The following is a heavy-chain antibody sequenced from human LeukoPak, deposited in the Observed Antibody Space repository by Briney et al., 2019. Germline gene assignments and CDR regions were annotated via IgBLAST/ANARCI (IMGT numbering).Heavy chain of an antibody. CDR1: GFTFSDYA. V-gene: IGHV3-23*01. CDR2: ITADGGST. CDR3: ARVWIRDYMDV. Sequence: QTGGSLRLSCAVSGFTFSDYAMKWVRQAPGKGLEWVSAITADGGSTHYTISVKGRFIISRDTPKNTLYLQMNNLRAEDTAVYFCARVWIRDYMDVWGKGNTVTVSS. D-gene: IGHD1-1*01. J-gene: IGHJ6*03.